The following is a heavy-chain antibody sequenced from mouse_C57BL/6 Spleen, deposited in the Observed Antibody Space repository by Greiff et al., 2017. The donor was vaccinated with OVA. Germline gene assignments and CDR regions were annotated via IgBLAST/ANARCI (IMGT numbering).Heavy chain of an antibody. D-gene: IGHD3-2*02. V-gene: IGHV1-80*01. Sequence: QVQLKESGAELVKPGASVKISCKASGYAFSSYWMNWVKQRPGKGLEWIGQIYPGDGDTNYNGKFKGKATLTADKSSSTAYMQLSSLTSEDSAVYFCARAGAQATMFAYWGQGTLVTVSA. CDR3: ARAGAQATMFAY. J-gene: IGHJ3*01. CDR2: IYPGDGDT. CDR1: GYAFSSYW.